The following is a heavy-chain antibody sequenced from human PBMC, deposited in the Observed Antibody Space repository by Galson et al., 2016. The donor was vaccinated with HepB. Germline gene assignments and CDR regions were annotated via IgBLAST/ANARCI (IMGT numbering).Heavy chain of an antibody. Sequence: SLRLSCAASGFTFDDSAMHWVRQTPGKGLEWVSGIYYNSDRIGYADSVRGRFTISRDNARNSLYLQMNSLEPEDSALYYCVRDMAPGGPGVWGQGTPVTVSS. D-gene: IGHD3-16*01. CDR3: VRDMAPGGPGV. CDR2: IYYNSDRI. CDR1: GFTFDDSA. V-gene: IGHV3-9*01. J-gene: IGHJ6*02.